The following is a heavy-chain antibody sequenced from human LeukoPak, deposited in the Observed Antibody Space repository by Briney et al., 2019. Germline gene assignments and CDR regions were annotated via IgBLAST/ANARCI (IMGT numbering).Heavy chain of an antibody. CDR3: ARGFYSSSLLKPFDY. CDR2: IYYNGRT. CDR1: GGSINTYY. Sequence: PSETLSLTCTVSGGSINTYYWSWIRQPPGRGVGYIGYIYYNGRTDYNPSLKSRVTISIDTSKNQFSLKLSSVTAADTAVYYCARGFYSSSLLKPFDYWGQGTLVTVSS. J-gene: IGHJ4*02. D-gene: IGHD6-6*01. V-gene: IGHV4-59*01.